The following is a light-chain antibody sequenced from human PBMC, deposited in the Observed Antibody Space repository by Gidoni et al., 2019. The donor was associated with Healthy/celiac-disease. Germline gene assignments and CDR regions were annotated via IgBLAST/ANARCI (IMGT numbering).Light chain of an antibody. Sequence: EIVLTQSPGTLSLSPGERATRSCRASQSVSSSYLAWYQQKPGQAPRLLIYGASSSATGIPDRFSGSGSGTDFTLTISRLEPEDFAVYYCPQYGSSPFFAGXTKVEIK. CDR3: PQYGSSPF. CDR2: GAS. J-gene: IGKJ4*01. V-gene: IGKV3-20*01. CDR1: QSVSSSY.